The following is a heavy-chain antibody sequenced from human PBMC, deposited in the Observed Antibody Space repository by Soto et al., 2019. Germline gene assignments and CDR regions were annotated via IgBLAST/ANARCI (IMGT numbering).Heavy chain of an antibody. CDR2: ISYDGSYK. D-gene: IGHD5-18*01. CDR1: GFTFSSYG. Sequence: QVQLVESGGGVVQPGRSLRLSCAASGFTFSSYGVHWVRQAPGKGLEWVAVISYDGSYKYYADSVKGRFTISRDNSKNTLYLQINRMSAEDTAVYYCAKLPPLRPSYMDMAMIEDYYGIDVWVQGTTVTVSS. V-gene: IGHV3-30*18. J-gene: IGHJ6*02. CDR3: AKLPPLRPSYMDMAMIEDYYGIDV.